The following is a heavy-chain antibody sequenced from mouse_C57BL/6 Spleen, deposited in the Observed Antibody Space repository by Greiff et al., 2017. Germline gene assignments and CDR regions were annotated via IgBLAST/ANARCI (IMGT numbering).Heavy chain of an antibody. CDR3: ARTGGNYVFDY. V-gene: IGHV1-69*01. CDR1: GYTFTSYW. D-gene: IGHD2-1*01. CDR2: IDPSDSYT. J-gene: IGHJ2*01. Sequence: QVQLQQPGAELVMPGASVKLSCKASGYTFTSYWMHWVKQRPGQGLEWIGEIDPSDSYTNYNQKFKGKSTLTVDKSSSTAYMQLSSLTSEVSAVYYCARTGGNYVFDYWGQGTTLTVSS.